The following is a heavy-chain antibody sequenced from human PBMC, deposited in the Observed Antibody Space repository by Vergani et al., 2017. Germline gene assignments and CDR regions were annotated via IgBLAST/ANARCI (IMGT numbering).Heavy chain of an antibody. CDR1: DFSITNGDY. V-gene: IGHV4-38-2*02. D-gene: IGHD1-26*01. CDR2: IYHSGRT. CDR3: GSLDGSLREN. J-gene: IGHJ4*02. Sequence: QVQLQESGPGLVKPSETLSLICTVSDFSITNGDYWGWLRQPPGKGLEWIGSIYHSGRTYYNPSLRSRLTISVDTSKNQFSLTLRSVTAADTAVYHCGSLDGSLRENWGQGTLVTVSS.